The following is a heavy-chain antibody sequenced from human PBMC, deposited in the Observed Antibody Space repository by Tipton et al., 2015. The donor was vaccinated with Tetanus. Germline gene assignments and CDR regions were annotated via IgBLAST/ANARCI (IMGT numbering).Heavy chain of an antibody. J-gene: IGHJ3*01. CDR1: GGSTRDFY. D-gene: IGHD2-15*01. V-gene: IGHV4-4*07. CDR2: IYTSRIT. Sequence: GLVKPSENLSLNCTVSGGSTRDFYWTWIRQAAGKRLEWIGRIYTSRITIYNPSLKSRVPMSMDTSRNQFSLELSSVTAADTAVYYCARVLRFSASGGWDDAFDLWGQGTLVTVSS. CDR3: ARVLRFSASGGWDDAFDL.